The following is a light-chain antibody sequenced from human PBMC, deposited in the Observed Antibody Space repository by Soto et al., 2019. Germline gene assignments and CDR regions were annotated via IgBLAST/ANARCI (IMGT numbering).Light chain of an antibody. J-gene: IGLJ2*01. V-gene: IGLV6-57*04. Sequence: NFMLTQPHSVSESPGTTVTISCTRSSGSIASNYVQWYQQRPGSAPTTVIYEDNQRPSGVPDRFSGSIDSSSNSASLTISGLKTEDEADYYCQSYDSSNQVCGGGTKLTVL. CDR1: SGSIASNY. CDR2: EDN. CDR3: QSYDSSNQV.